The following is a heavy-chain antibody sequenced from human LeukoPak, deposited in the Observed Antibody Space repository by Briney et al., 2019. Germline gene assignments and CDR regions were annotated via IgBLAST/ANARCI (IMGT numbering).Heavy chain of an antibody. CDR1: DFTFDFYW. CDR3: GRLAHNAWYAIDF. Sequence: GGSLRLSCVASDFTFDFYWMTWVRQAPGKGLEWLANILPDGSQKYYVDSVKGRFTIFRDNPKNSLYLQINNLRAEDSAVYYCGRLAHNAWYAIDFWGQGTLVTVSS. V-gene: IGHV3-7*01. J-gene: IGHJ4*02. D-gene: IGHD2-2*01. CDR2: ILPDGSQK.